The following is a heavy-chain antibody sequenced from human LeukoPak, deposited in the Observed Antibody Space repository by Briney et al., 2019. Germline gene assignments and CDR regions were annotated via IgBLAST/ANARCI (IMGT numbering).Heavy chain of an antibody. CDR1: GYTFTSYD. V-gene: IGHV1-8*01. D-gene: IGHD6-19*01. Sequence: GASVKVSCKASGYTFTSYDINWVRQATGQGLEWTGWMNPNSGNTGYAQKFQGRVTMTRNTSISTAYMELSSLRSEDTAVYYCARGVRYSSGWYFDYWGQGTLVTVSS. CDR2: MNPNSGNT. CDR3: ARGVRYSSGWYFDY. J-gene: IGHJ4*02.